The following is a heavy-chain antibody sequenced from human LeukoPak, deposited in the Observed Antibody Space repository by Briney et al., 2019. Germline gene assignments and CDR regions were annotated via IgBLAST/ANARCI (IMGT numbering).Heavy chain of an antibody. CDR2: ISGSSGFV. CDR3: TRGTHRNRYTDALDI. CDR1: GFTFGDYG. J-gene: IGHJ3*02. V-gene: IGHV3-9*01. D-gene: IGHD1-1*01. Sequence: GGSLRLSCAASGFTFGDYGMNWVRQAPGKGLEWVSGISGSSGFVVYADSMKGRCTISKYCSRNDVYLEMNSLRPADRASYYSTRGTHRNRYTDALDIWGQETVVTVSS.